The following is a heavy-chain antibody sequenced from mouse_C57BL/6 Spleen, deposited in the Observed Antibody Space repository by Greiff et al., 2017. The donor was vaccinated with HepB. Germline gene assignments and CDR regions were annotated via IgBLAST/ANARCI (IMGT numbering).Heavy chain of an antibody. CDR1: GYAFSSSW. CDR3: ARLRSSGLYYFDY. V-gene: IGHV1-82*01. J-gene: IGHJ2*01. Sequence: VQLQQSGPELVKPGASVKISCKASGYAFSSSWMNWVKQRPGKGLEWIGRIYPGDGDTNYNGKFKGKATLTADKSSSTAYMQLSSLTSEDSAVYFCARLRSSGLYYFDYWGQGTTLTVSS. CDR2: IYPGDGDT. D-gene: IGHD3-2*02.